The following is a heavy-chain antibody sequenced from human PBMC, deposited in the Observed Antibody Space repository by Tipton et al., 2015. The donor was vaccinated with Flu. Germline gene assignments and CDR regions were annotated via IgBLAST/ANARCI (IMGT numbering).Heavy chain of an antibody. D-gene: IGHD5-18*01. CDR1: GGSFSGYY. Sequence: TLSLTCAVYGGSFSGYYWSWIRQPPGKGLEWIGEINHSGSTNYNPSLKSRVTISVDTSKNQFSLKLSSVTAADTAVYYCARGIQLWSYDAFDIWGQGTMVTVSS. J-gene: IGHJ3*02. CDR2: INHSGST. CDR3: ARGIQLWSYDAFDI. V-gene: IGHV4-34*01.